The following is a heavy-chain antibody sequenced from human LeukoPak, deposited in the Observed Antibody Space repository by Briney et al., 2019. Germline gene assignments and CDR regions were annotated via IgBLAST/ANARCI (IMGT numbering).Heavy chain of an antibody. V-gene: IGHV4-31*03. D-gene: IGHD2-15*01. CDR3: ASPSSCSGGSCYSEV. J-gene: IGHJ4*02. CDR1: GGSISSGGFY. CDR2: IYYSGST. Sequence: PSETLSLTCTVSGGSISSGGFYWSWRRQPPGKGLEWIVCIYYSGSTYYNPSLKSRVTISADTSKNQLSLKLSSVTAADSAVYYCASPSSCSGGSCYSEVWGQGTLVTVSS.